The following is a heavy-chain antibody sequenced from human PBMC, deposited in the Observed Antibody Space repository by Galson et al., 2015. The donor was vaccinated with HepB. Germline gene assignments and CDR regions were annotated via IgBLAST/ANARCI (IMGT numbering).Heavy chain of an antibody. V-gene: IGHV3-30-3*01. CDR3: WGVRGLIDYYGMDV. J-gene: IGHJ6*02. CDR2: ISYDGSNK. CDR1: GFTFSSYA. D-gene: IGHD3-10*01. Sequence: SLRLSCAASGFTFSSYAMHWVRQAPGKGLEWVAVISYDGSNKNYADSVKGRFTISRDNSKNTLYLQMNSLRPEDTAVYYGWGVRGLIDYYGMDVWGQGTTVTVSS.